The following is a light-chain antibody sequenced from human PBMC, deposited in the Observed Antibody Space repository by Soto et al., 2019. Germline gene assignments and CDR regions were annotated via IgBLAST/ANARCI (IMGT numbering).Light chain of an antibody. Sequence: QSALTQPRSVSGSPGQSVTISCTGTSSDVGGYNYVSWYQQHPGKAPKLVIYDVSKRPSGVPDRFSGSKSANTASLTISGLQAADEADYYFCSYAGNSLWVFGGGTKLTVL. V-gene: IGLV2-11*01. J-gene: IGLJ3*02. CDR1: SSDVGGYNY. CDR2: DVS. CDR3: CSYAGNSLWV.